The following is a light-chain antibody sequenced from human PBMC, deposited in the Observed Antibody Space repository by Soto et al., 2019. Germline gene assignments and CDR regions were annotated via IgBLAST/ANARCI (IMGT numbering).Light chain of an antibody. Sequence: DFVMTQSPDSLAVSLGERATINCKSSQSVLYSSKNRNYLAWYQQKPGQPPKLLIYWASTRESVVPDRFSGSGSGTDFTLTISSLQAEDVAVYYCQQYYSTPRTFGQGTKLEIK. CDR3: QQYYSTPRT. CDR1: QSVLYSSKNRNY. V-gene: IGKV4-1*01. CDR2: WAS. J-gene: IGKJ2*01.